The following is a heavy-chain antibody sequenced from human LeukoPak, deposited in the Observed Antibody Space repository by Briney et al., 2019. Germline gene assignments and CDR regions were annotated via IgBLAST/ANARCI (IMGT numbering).Heavy chain of an antibody. J-gene: IGHJ4*02. V-gene: IGHV3-21*01. D-gene: IGHD6-19*01. Sequence: GGSLRLSCAASGFMFEDYSMHWVRQAPGKGLEWVSSISSSSSYIYYADSVKGRFTISRDNAKNSLYLQMNSLRAEDTAVYYCARGPGIAVAGTRFDYWGQGTLVTVSS. CDR1: GFMFEDYS. CDR3: ARGPGIAVAGTRFDY. CDR2: ISSSSSYI.